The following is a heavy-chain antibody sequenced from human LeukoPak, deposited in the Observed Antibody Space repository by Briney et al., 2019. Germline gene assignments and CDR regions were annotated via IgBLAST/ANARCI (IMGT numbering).Heavy chain of an antibody. CDR3: ARDRLGLAAAWSWFDP. CDR2: IDPSDSST. Sequence: ASVKVSCKASGYTLTNSYMHWVRQAPGQGLEWMGMIDPSDSSTNYAQKFQGRVTITADKSTSTAYMELSSLRSEDTAVYYCARDRLGLAAAWSWFDPWGQGTLVTVSS. CDR1: GYTLTNSY. J-gene: IGHJ5*02. V-gene: IGHV1-46*01. D-gene: IGHD6-13*01.